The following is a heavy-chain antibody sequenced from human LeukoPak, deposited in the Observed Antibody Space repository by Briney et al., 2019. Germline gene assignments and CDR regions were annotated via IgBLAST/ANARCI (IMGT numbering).Heavy chain of an antibody. V-gene: IGHV4-4*07. CDR2: FYTSGTT. CDR3: ATGAGAFDY. CDR1: GGSTSSWY. D-gene: IGHD3-10*01. Sequence: SETLSLTCTVSGGSTSSWYWSWIRQPAGKGLEWIGRFYTSGTTNYNPSLKSRVTMSVDTSKNQFFLKVSSVTAADTAVYFCATGAGAFDYWGQGTLVTVSS. J-gene: IGHJ4*02.